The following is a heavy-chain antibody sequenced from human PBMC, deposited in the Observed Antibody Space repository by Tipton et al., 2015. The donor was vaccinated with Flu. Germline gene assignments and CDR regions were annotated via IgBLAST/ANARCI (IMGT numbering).Heavy chain of an antibody. CDR1: GYSIRSDYY. D-gene: IGHD6-13*01. Sequence: TLSLTCAVSGYSIRSDYYWGWIRQPAGKGLEWIGRIYTSGRTDYNPSLKSRITISVDTSNNLFSLNLRSVSAADTAVYYCARAGGSNSWYVYWGQGTLVTVSS. CDR3: ARAGGSNSWYVY. CDR2: IYTSGRT. J-gene: IGHJ4*02. V-gene: IGHV4-61*02.